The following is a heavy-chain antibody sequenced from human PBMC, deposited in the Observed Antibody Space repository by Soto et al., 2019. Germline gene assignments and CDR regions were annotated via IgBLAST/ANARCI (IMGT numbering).Heavy chain of an antibody. CDR2: IKSQGDGGTR. Sequence: GGSLRLSCAASGFIFRNAWMSWVRQAPGKALQWVGHIKSQGDGGTRDYAAPVKGRFTISRDDSKNTLFLQMNSLKNEDTAVYFCTTDLQAYCDGTTCYAGNYYYDDMDVWGQGTTVTVSS. CDR1: GFIFRNAW. J-gene: IGHJ6*02. CDR3: TTDLQAYCDGTTCYAGNYYYDDMDV. D-gene: IGHD2-2*01. V-gene: IGHV3-15*01.